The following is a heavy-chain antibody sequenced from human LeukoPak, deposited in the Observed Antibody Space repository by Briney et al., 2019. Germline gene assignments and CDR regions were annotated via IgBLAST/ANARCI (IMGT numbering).Heavy chain of an antibody. CDR2: INHSGST. Sequence: PSETLSLTCAVYGGSFSGYYWSWIRQPPGKGLEWIGEINHSGSTNYNPSLKSRVTISVDTSKNQFSLKLSSVTAADTAVHYCALPTYYYDSSGYPRYYFDYWGQGTLVTVSS. V-gene: IGHV4-34*01. J-gene: IGHJ4*02. CDR1: GGSFSGYY. CDR3: ALPTYYYDSSGYPRYYFDY. D-gene: IGHD3-22*01.